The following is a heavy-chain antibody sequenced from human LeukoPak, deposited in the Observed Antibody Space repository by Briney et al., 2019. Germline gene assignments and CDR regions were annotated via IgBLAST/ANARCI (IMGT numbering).Heavy chain of an antibody. V-gene: IGHV1-69*06. CDR3: ARQKPPGYYYYMDV. D-gene: IGHD1-14*01. CDR2: IIPIFGTA. J-gene: IGHJ6*03. CDR1: GGTFSSYA. Sequence: SVKVSCKASGGTFSSYAISWVRQAPGQGLEWMGGIIPIFGTANYAQKFQGRVTITADKSTSTAYMELSSLRSEDTAVYYCARQKPPGYYYYMDVWGKGTTVTVSS.